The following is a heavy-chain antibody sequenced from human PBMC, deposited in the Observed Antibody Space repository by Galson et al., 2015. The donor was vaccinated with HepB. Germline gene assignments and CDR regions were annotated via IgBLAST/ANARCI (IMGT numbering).Heavy chain of an antibody. CDR2: IRSKAYGGTT. Sequence: SLRLSCAASGFTFGDYAMSWVRQAPGKGLEWVGFIRSKAYGGTTEYAASVKGRFTISRDDSKSIAYLQMNSLKTEDTAVYYCTRAGLLWFGELSHWGQGTLVTVSS. J-gene: IGHJ4*02. CDR3: TRAGLLWFGELSH. CDR1: GFTFGDYA. D-gene: IGHD3-10*01. V-gene: IGHV3-49*04.